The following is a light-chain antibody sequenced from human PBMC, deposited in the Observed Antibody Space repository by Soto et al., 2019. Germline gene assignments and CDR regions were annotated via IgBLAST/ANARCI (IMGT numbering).Light chain of an antibody. CDR3: QHYNSYSEA. CDR2: HAS. V-gene: IGKV1-5*01. J-gene: IGKJ1*01. CDR1: QSISSW. Sequence: DIQMTQSPSTLSASVGDRVTITCRASQSISSWLAWYQQKPGKAPKVLIYHASNLQSGVPSRFSGSGSGTEFTLTISSLQPDDFATYYCQHYNSYSEAFSQGTKVDIK.